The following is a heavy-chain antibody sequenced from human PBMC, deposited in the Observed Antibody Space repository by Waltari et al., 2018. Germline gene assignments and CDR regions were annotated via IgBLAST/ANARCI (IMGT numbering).Heavy chain of an antibody. J-gene: IGHJ4*02. D-gene: IGHD1-26*01. CDR3: ATYLRSSGSYSLIY. V-gene: IGHV1-2*02. CDR2: MNPNSGGT. CDR1: GSTFTAYY. Sequence: QVQLVQSGAEVKQPGASVKFPCKASGSTFTAYYMHWVRQSPGQGLEWVGWMNPNSGGTNYAQKFQGRVTLTRDTSITTAYMELSSLRSDDTAVYYCATYLRSSGSYSLIYWGQGTLVTVSS.